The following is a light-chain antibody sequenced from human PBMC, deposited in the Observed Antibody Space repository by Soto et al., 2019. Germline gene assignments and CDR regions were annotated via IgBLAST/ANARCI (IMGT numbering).Light chain of an antibody. Sequence: QSALTQPASVSGSPGQSITISCTGTSSAVGGYDYVSWYQQHPGKVPKLMIYDVSSRPSGVSNRFSGSKSGNTASLTISGLQAEDEADYYCSSYASSSTLVFGGGTKLTVL. V-gene: IGLV2-14*01. J-gene: IGLJ2*01. CDR1: SSAVGGYDY. CDR2: DVS. CDR3: SSYASSSTLV.